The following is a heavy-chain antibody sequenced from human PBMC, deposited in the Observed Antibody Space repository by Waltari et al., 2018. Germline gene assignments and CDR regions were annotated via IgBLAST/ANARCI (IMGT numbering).Heavy chain of an antibody. J-gene: IGHJ4*02. D-gene: IGHD1-26*01. V-gene: IGHV4-34*01. Sequence: QVQLQQWGAGLLKPSETLSLTCAVYGGSFSGYYCSWIRQPPGKVLEWIGEINHSGSTNYNPSLKSRVTISVDTSKNQFSLKLSSVTAADTAVYYCASVKLFSALGYWGQGTLVTVSS. CDR1: GGSFSGYY. CDR3: ASVKLFSALGY. CDR2: INHSGST.